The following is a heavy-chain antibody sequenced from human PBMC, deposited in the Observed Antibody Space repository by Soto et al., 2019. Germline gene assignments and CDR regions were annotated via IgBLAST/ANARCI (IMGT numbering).Heavy chain of an antibody. CDR3: ARSPLMVVAATRYYFDY. Sequence: VSCNASGYTFTTYGISWVRQAPGQGLEWMGWISADNGNTNYAQKLQGRVTMTTDTSTSTAYMELRSLRSDDTAVYYCARSPLMVVAATRYYFDYWGQGTLVTVSS. D-gene: IGHD2-15*01. CDR1: GYTFTTYG. J-gene: IGHJ4*02. CDR2: ISADNGNT. V-gene: IGHV1-18*01.